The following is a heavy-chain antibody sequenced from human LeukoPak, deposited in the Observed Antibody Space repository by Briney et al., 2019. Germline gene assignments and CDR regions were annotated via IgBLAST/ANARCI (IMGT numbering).Heavy chain of an antibody. CDR3: ARSGRGAAAGNDY. D-gene: IGHD6-13*01. V-gene: IGHV4-59*01. J-gene: IGHJ4*02. CDR2: IYYSGST. Sequence: SETLSLTCTVSGGSISSYYWSWIRQPPGKGLEWIGYIYYSGSTNYNPSLESRVTISVDTSKNQFSLKLSSVTAADTAVYYCARSGRGAAAGNDYWGQGTLVTVSS. CDR1: GGSISSYY.